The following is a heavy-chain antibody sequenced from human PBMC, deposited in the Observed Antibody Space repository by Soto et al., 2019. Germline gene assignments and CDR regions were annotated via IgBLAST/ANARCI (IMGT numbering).Heavy chain of an antibody. CDR1: GYTFTSYA. D-gene: IGHD2-21*02. CDR2: INAGNGNT. Sequence: ASVKVSCKASGYTFTSYAMHWVRQAPGQRLEWMGWINAGNGNTKYSQKFQGRVTITRDTSASTAYMELSSLRSEDTAVYYCARSIVVVTALDSWGQGPLVTVS. J-gene: IGHJ4*02. CDR3: ARSIVVVTALDS. V-gene: IGHV1-3*01.